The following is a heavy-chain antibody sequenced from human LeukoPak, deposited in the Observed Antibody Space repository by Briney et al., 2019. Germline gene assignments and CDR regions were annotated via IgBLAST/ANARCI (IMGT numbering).Heavy chain of an antibody. D-gene: IGHD3-10*01. CDR1: GFTFSSYS. J-gene: IGHJ4*02. V-gene: IGHV3-48*01. CDR2: ISSSSSTI. CDR3: ARDDGYYYGSGSYSSLDY. Sequence: QAGGSLRLSCAASGFTFSSYSMNWVRQAPGKGLEWASYISSSSSTIYYADSVKGRFTISRDNAKNSLYLQMDSLRAEDTAVYYCARDDGYYYGSGSYSSLDYWGQGTLVTVSS.